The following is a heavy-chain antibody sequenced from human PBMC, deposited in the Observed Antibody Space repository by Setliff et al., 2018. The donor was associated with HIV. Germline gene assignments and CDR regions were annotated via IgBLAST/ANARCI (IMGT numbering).Heavy chain of an antibody. V-gene: IGHV1-3*04. J-gene: IGHJ5*02. D-gene: IGHD2-2*01. CDR3: ARDRCNSVACYLYNWFDP. Sequence: GASVKVSCKASGYTFSHYPMHWVRQAPGQRPEWMGWINTGNGNTKYSQRFQDRVTITRDTSADTVYMELSSLRSEDTAVYYCARDRCNSVACYLYNWFDPWGQGTRVTVS. CDR2: INTGNGNT. CDR1: GYTFSHYP.